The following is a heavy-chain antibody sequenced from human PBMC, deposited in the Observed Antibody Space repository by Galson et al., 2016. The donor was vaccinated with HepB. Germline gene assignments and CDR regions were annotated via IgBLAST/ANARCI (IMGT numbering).Heavy chain of an antibody. V-gene: IGHV3-23*01. J-gene: IGHJ4*02. D-gene: IGHD6-19*01. CDR2: INIGGDST. Sequence: SLRLSCAASGFTFSNYAMSWFRQAPGKGLEWVSSINIGGDSTYYADSVKGRFTISRDNSKNTVYLQMNSLRAEDTALYYCAKDSPYSSGWSTYWGQGTLVTVSS. CDR3: AKDSPYSSGWSTY. CDR1: GFTFSNYA.